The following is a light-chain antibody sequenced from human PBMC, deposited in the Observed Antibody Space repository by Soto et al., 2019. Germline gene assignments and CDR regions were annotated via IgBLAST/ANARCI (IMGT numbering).Light chain of an antibody. CDR3: PQYGSA. V-gene: IGKV3-20*01. J-gene: IGKJ2*01. CDR2: GAS. Sequence: EIVLTQSPGPLSLSPGERATLSCRASQSVSSSYLAWYQQKPGQAPRLLIYGASSRATGIPDRFSGSGSGTDFTLTISRLEPEDFAVYYCPQYGSAFGQGTKLEIK. CDR1: QSVSSSY.